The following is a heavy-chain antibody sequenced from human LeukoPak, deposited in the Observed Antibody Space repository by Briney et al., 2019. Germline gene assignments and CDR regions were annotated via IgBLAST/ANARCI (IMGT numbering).Heavy chain of an antibody. CDR3: ARELIVATPQRGY. CDR1: GFTVSSNY. J-gene: IGHJ4*02. CDR2: IYSGGST. V-gene: IGHV3-66*02. Sequence: PGGSLRLSCAASGFTVSSNYMSWVRQAPGKGLGWASVIYSGGSTYYADSVKGRFTISRDNSKNTLYLQMNSLRAEDTAVYYCARELIVATPQRGYWGQGTLVTVSS. D-gene: IGHD5-12*01.